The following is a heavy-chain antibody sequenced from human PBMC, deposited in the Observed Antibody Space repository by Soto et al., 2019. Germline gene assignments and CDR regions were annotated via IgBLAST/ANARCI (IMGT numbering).Heavy chain of an antibody. J-gene: IGHJ4*02. Sequence: SETLSLTCSVSGGSVSDKTYYWSWIRQPPGKRLEWIGYVYYSGTTNYNPSLKSRVTISVDLSKNRFSLRLSSVTDADTALYYCARGRNYHGSGSYSFDYCGQGTLVTVS. CDR1: GGSVSDKTYY. V-gene: IGHV4-61*01. D-gene: IGHD3-10*01. CDR3: ARGRNYHGSGSYSFDY. CDR2: VYYSGTT.